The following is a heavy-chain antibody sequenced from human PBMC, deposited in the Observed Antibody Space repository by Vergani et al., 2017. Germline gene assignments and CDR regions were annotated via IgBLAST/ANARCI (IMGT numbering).Heavy chain of an antibody. Sequence: EVQLVQSGAAVKTPGESLKISCKGSGYSFTSYWIGWVRQMPGKGLEWMGIIHPGDSDTRYSPSFQGQVTISADKSISTVYLQWSSLKASDTAMYYCARQQYYYESSGYHGNFDYWGQGTLVTVSS. J-gene: IGHJ4*02. CDR3: ARQQYYYESSGYHGNFDY. D-gene: IGHD3-22*01. CDR2: IHPGDSDT. V-gene: IGHV5-51*01. CDR1: GYSFTSYW.